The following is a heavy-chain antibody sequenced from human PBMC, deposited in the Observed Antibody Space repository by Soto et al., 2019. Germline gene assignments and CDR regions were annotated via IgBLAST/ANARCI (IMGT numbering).Heavy chain of an antibody. CDR2: ISVFNGYA. J-gene: IGHJ5*01. CDR3: SKNGTTWFAS. CDR1: GYSFHNSG. Sequence: ASVTVSCKTSGYSFHNSGISWVRQAPGQGLEWMGWISVFNGYAHYAQKFQGRVIMTADTLTSTAYMELRGLRSDDTAMYYCSKNGTTWFASWGQGTPVTVS. V-gene: IGHV1-18*01. D-gene: IGHD1-1*01.